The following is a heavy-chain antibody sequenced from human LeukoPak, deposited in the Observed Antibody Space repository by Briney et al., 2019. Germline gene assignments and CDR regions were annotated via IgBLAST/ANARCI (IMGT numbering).Heavy chain of an antibody. CDR1: GFTFTNYA. Sequence: GSLRLSCAASGFTFTNYAMSWVRQAPGRGLEWVSGISDSGGSTYYADSVKGRFTISRDNFMNTVDLQMNSLRAEDTAVYYCAREQPPHGMDVWGQGTTVTVSS. CDR3: AREQPPHGMDV. V-gene: IGHV3-23*01. CDR2: ISDSGGST. J-gene: IGHJ6*02. D-gene: IGHD6-13*01.